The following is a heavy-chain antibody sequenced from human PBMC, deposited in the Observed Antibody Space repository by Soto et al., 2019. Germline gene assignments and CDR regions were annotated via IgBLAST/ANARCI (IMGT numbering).Heavy chain of an antibody. Sequence: ASVKVSCKASGYTFTSYYMHWVRQAPGQGLEWMGIINPSGGSTSYAQKFQGRVTMTRDTSTSTVYMELSSLRSEDTAVYYCAGDPGRGYDSSGYHAPQSAFFDYWGQGTLVTVSS. D-gene: IGHD3-22*01. J-gene: IGHJ4*02. V-gene: IGHV1-46*01. CDR3: AGDPGRGYDSSGYHAPQSAFFDY. CDR2: INPSGGST. CDR1: GYTFTSYY.